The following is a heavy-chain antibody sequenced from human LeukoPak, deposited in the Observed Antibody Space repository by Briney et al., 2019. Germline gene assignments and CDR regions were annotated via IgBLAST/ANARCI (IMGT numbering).Heavy chain of an antibody. CDR2: IYYSGST. V-gene: IGHV4-39*01. CDR3: ARRRSGMISIHY. CDR1: GGSISSSSYY. J-gene: IGHJ4*02. Sequence: SETLSLTCTVSGGSISSSSYYWGWIRQPPGKGLEWIGSIYYSGSTYYNPSLKSRVTISVDTSKNQFSLKLSSVTAADTAVYYCARRRSGMISIHYWGQGTLVTVSS. D-gene: IGHD3-3*02.